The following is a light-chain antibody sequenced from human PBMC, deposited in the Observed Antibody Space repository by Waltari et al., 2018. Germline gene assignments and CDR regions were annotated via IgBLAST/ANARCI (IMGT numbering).Light chain of an antibody. CDR2: GVS. Sequence: RAGTGLTKKYLVEYRQKPGQAPWLLRYGVSSRAAAIPDRFSGSGSGTDYTLTISRLEPDDSAVYYCQQYGSSVMYTFGQGTKLEI. V-gene: IGKV3-20*01. CDR1: TGLTKKY. J-gene: IGKJ2*01. CDR3: QQYGSSVMYT.